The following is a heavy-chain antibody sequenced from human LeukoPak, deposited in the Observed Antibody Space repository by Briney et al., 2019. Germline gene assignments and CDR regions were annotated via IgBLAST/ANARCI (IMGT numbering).Heavy chain of an antibody. CDR1: GFTVSSYG. J-gene: IGHJ4*02. CDR2: IWYDGSNK. V-gene: IGHV3-33*01. CDR3: ARDRQNYGGDY. D-gene: IGHD4-23*01. Sequence: GGSLRLSCAASGFTVSSYGMHWVRQTPGKGLEWVAVIWYDGSNKYYADSVKGRFTISRDNSKNTLYLQMNSLRAEDTAVYYCARDRQNYGGDYWGQGTLVTVSS.